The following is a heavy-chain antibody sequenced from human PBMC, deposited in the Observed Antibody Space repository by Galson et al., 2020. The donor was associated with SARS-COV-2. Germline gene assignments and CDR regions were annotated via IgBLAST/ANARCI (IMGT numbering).Heavy chain of an antibody. V-gene: IGHV4-39*07. CDR1: AGSISSSSYS. CDR3: ASEVVAYPSLYYYYGMDV. CDR2: IYYSGST. J-gene: IGHJ6*02. Sequence: SETLSLTCTVSAGSISSSSYSWGWLRQPPGKGLQWIGSIYYSGSTYYNPSLKSRVTISVETSKNQFSLELSSVTAADTAVYYCASEVVAYPSLYYYYGMDVWGQGTTVTVSS. D-gene: IGHD2-15*01.